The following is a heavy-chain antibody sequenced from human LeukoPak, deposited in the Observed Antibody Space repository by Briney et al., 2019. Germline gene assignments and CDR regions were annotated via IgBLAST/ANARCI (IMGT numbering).Heavy chain of an antibody. D-gene: IGHD5-18*01. CDR3: ARDRRYSYGYPPYFDY. CDR2: INHSGST. V-gene: IGHV4-34*01. CDR1: GGSFSGYY. J-gene: IGHJ4*02. Sequence: PSETLALICAVYGGSFSGYYWSWIRQPPGKGLELSGEINHSGSTNYNPSLKSRVTISVDTSKNQFSLKLSSVTAADTAVYYCARDRRYSYGYPPYFDYWGQGTLVTVSS.